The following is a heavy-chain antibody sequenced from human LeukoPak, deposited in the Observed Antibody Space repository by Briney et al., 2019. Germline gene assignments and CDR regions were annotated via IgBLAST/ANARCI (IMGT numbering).Heavy chain of an antibody. Sequence: ASVKVSCKASGGTFSSYAISWVRQAPGQGLEWMERIIPILGIANYAQKFQGRVTITADKSTSTAYMELSSLRSEDTAVYYCARVGIVATIAPFDYWGQGTLVTVSS. CDR3: ARVGIVATIAPFDY. V-gene: IGHV1-69*04. CDR1: GGTFSSYA. J-gene: IGHJ4*02. CDR2: IIPILGIA. D-gene: IGHD5-12*01.